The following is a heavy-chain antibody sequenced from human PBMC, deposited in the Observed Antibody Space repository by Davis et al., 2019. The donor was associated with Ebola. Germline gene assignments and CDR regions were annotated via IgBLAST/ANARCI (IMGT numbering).Heavy chain of an antibody. CDR3: ARDLTAADYYDSRSGAFDI. Sequence: PGGSLRLSCAASGFTFSSYPMTWVRQIPGRGLEWVSTIGDRGDSTHYADSVRGRFTISRDNSKNTVYLQMKSLRDEDTAVYYCARDLTAADYYDSRSGAFDIWGQGTMVTVSS. J-gene: IGHJ3*02. CDR2: IGDRGDST. CDR1: GFTFSSYP. D-gene: IGHD3-22*01. V-gene: IGHV3-23*01.